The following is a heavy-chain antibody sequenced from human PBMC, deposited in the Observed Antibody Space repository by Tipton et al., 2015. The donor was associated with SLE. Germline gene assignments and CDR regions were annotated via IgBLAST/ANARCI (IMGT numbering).Heavy chain of an antibody. CDR3: ARRLTRYSGYDYFDY. J-gene: IGHJ4*02. CDR1: GGSFSGYY. V-gene: IGHV4-34*01. Sequence: TLSLTCAVYGGSFSGYYWSWIRQPPGKGLEWIGSIYHSGSTHYNPSLKSRVSISVGTSKNQFSLKLSSVTAADTAMYYCARRLTRYSGYDYFDYWGQGTLVTVSS. D-gene: IGHD5-12*01. CDR2: IYHSGST.